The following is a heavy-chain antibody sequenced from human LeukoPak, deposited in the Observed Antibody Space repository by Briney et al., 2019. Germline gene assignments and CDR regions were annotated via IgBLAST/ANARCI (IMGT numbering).Heavy chain of an antibody. V-gene: IGHV1-18*01. J-gene: IGHJ4*02. CDR3: ARDDDYGDVPFDY. CDR2: ISGYNGNT. CDR1: GYTFTIYG. Sequence: ASVKVSCKASGYTFTIYGISWVRQAPGQGLEWMGWISGYNGNTNYAQKFQGRVTMTTDTSTSTAYMELRSLKSDDTAVYYCARDDDYGDVPFDYWGQGTLVTVSS. D-gene: IGHD4-17*01.